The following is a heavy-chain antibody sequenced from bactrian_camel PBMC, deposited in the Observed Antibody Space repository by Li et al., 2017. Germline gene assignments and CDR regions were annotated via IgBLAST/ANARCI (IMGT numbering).Heavy chain of an antibody. D-gene: IGHD7*01. V-gene: IGHV3S66*01. CDR2: IYTVDHSS. Sequence: DVQLVESGGGSVQTGGSLRLSCAASLNPGDTYCLGWFRQAPGKEREGVAFIYTVDHSSYYLDSVKDRFTISLDNAMDNTKNTLYLQMNSLTPEDSAVYYCTTRRTCGGFQSSRYDIWGQGTQVTVS. J-gene: IGHJ4*01. CDR1: LNPGDTYC. CDR3: TTRRTCGGFQSSRYDI.